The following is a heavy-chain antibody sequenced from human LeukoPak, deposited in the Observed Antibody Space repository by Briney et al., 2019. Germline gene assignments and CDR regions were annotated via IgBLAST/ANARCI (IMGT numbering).Heavy chain of an antibody. CDR2: ISSSSSYI. CDR3: ARDPGYSGYED. V-gene: IGHV3-21*01. Sequence: PGGSLRLSCAAPGFTFSSYGMNWVRQAPGKGLEWASSISSSSSYIYYADPVKGRFTISRDNAKNSLYLQMNSLRAEDTAVYYCARDPGYSGYEDWGQGTLVTVSS. J-gene: IGHJ4*02. D-gene: IGHD5-12*01. CDR1: GFTFSSYG.